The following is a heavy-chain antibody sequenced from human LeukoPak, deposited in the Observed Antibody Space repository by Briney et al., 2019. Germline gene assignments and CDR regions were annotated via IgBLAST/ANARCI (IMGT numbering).Heavy chain of an antibody. V-gene: IGHV4-59*01. CDR2: IYYSGST. D-gene: IGHD3-10*01. CDR1: GGSISSYY. J-gene: IGHJ6*03. Sequence: PSETLSLTCTVSGGSISSYYWSWIRQPPGKGLEWIGYIYYSGSTNYNPSLKSRVTISVDTSKNQFSLKLSSVTAADTAVYYCARDGSGSYGYYYYMDVWGKGTTVTVSS. CDR3: ARDGSGSYGYYYYMDV.